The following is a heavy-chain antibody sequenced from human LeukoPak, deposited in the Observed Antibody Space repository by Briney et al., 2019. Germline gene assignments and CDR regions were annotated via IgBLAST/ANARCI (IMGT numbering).Heavy chain of an antibody. CDR1: GFTFSSYS. D-gene: IGHD3-3*01. J-gene: IGHJ6*03. V-gene: IGHV4-59*01. Sequence: GSLRLSCAASGFTFSSYSMNWVRQAPGKGLEWIGFIYDSGSANYKSSLKSRVTMTVDTSKNQFSLKLNSVSAADTAVYYCARVLQNYYHMDVWGKGTTVTVSS. CDR2: IYDSGSA. CDR3: ARVLQNYYHMDV.